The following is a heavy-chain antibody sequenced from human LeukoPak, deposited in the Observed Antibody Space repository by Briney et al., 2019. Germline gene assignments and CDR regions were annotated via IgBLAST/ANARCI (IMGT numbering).Heavy chain of an antibody. D-gene: IGHD1-26*01. CDR1: GGSISSGSYY. CDR3: ASSDGSYYYYYMDV. CDR2: IYTSGST. Sequence: SQTLSLTCTVSGGSISSGSYYWSWIRQPAGKGLEWIGRIYTSGSTNYNPSLKSRVTISVDTSKNQFSLKLSSVTVADTAVYYCASSDGSYYYYYMDVWGKGTTVTVSS. J-gene: IGHJ6*03. V-gene: IGHV4-61*02.